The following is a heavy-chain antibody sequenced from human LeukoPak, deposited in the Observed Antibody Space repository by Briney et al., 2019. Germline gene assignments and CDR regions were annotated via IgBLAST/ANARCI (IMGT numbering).Heavy chain of an antibody. V-gene: IGHV3-48*01. J-gene: IGHJ4*03. CDR1: GFTFSSYS. Sequence: GGSLRLSCAASGFTFSSYSMNWVRQAPGKGLEWVSYISSSSSTIYYADSVKGRFTISRDNAKNSLYLQMNSLRAEDTAVYYCARDVTLRLRVSSHFDYWGPGNPVSVSS. CDR2: ISSSSSTI. D-gene: IGHD4-17*01. CDR3: ARDVTLRLRVSSHFDY.